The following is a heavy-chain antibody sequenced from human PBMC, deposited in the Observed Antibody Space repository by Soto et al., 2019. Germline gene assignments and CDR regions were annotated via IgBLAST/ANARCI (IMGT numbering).Heavy chain of an antibody. J-gene: IGHJ5*01. Sequence: GGSLRLSCVASVFNFSDHGIHLVRQAPGKGLECVSGISHGGSYKHYGDSVKGRFAISRDNSMSTVHLEMNSLRPDDTALYYCTRDNGDLVVVNARSGPGFDPCGRGNLVSVSS. CDR2: ISHGGSYK. D-gene: IGHD2-21*01. CDR3: TRDNGDLVVVNARSGPGFDP. CDR1: VFNFSDHG. V-gene: IGHV3-30*03.